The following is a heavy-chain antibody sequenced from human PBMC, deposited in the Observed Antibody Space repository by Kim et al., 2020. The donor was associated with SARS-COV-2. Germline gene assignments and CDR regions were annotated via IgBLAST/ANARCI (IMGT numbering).Heavy chain of an antibody. J-gene: IGHJ4*02. CDR3: ARGSRFGELLATGFDY. CDR2: IIPIFGTA. V-gene: IGHV1-69*13. D-gene: IGHD3-10*01. CDR1: GGTFSSYA. Sequence: SVKVSCKASGGTFSSYAISWVRQAPGQGLEWMGGIIPIFGTANYAQKFQGRVTITADESTSTAYMELSSLRSEDTAVYYCARGSRFGELLATGFDYWGQGTLVTVSS.